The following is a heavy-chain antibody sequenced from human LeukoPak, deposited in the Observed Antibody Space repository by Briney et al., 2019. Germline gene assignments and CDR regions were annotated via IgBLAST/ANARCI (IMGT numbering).Heavy chain of an antibody. J-gene: IGHJ4*02. CDR1: RFIFSSYA. D-gene: IGHD6-6*01. CDR3: ARDLEEYSSSWYFDY. Sequence: GGSLRLSCAASRFIFSSYAMSWVRQAPGKGLEWVSGISGSGGSTYYADSVKGRFTISRDNSKNTLYLQMNSLRAEDTAVYYCARDLEEYSSSWYFDYWGQGTLVTVSS. V-gene: IGHV3-23*01. CDR2: ISGSGGST.